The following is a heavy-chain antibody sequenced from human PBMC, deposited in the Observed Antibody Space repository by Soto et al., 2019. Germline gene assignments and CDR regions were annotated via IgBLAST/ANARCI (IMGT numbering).Heavy chain of an antibody. CDR2: IYYPGST. V-gene: IGHV4-61*01. Sequence: SETLSLTCTVSGGSVSSGTYYWSWIRQPPGKGLEWIGYIYYPGSTNYNPSLKSRVTISIDTSKNQFSLKLSSVTAADTAVFYCARSLGTVYDSLPDYWGQGTLVTVSS. D-gene: IGHD3-22*01. J-gene: IGHJ4*01. CDR1: GGSVSSGTYY. CDR3: ARSLGTVYDSLPDY.